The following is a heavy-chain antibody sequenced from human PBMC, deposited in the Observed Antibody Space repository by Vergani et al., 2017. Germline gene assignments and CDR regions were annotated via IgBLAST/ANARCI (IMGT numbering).Heavy chain of an antibody. J-gene: IGHJ3*02. Sequence: VQLVESGGGLVQPGGSLRLSCAASGFTVSNNYMNWVRQAPGKGLEWVAVISNDGSKKYYADSVKGRFTISRDNSKNSLYLQMNSLRAEDTAVYYCARDLFSSSSWYLQGAFDIWGQGTMVTVSS. D-gene: IGHD6-13*01. CDR1: GFTVSNNY. CDR3: ARDLFSSSSWYLQGAFDI. V-gene: IGHV3-30*03. CDR2: ISNDGSKK.